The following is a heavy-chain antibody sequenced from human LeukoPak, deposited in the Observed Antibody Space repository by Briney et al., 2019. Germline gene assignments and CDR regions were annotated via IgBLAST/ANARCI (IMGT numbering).Heavy chain of an antibody. CDR3: ARDDFWSGYGDY. Sequence: SETLSLTCTVSGYSISSGYYWGWIRQPPGKGLEWIGSIYHSGSTYYNPSLKSRVTISVDTSKNQFSLKLSSVTAADTAVYYCARDDFWSGYGDYWGQGTLVTVSS. V-gene: IGHV4-38-2*02. D-gene: IGHD3/OR15-3a*01. CDR2: IYHSGST. J-gene: IGHJ4*02. CDR1: GYSISSGYY.